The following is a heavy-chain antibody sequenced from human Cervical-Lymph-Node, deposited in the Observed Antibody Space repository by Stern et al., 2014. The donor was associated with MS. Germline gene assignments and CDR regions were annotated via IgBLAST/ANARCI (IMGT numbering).Heavy chain of an antibody. CDR3: ARAPPALSGQYYGGFDF. Sequence: EVQLVESGGALVQLGRPLRLSCAGSGFNFGDYAMHWVRRAPGKGLEWVSSISDTSGAIGYAPSVKGRFTISRDNAASSLYLDMKSLRADDTAFYYCARAPPALSGQYYGGFDFWGQGTLVTVSS. D-gene: IGHD3-10*01. CDR1: GFNFGDYA. V-gene: IGHV3-9*01. J-gene: IGHJ4*02. CDR2: ISDTSGAI.